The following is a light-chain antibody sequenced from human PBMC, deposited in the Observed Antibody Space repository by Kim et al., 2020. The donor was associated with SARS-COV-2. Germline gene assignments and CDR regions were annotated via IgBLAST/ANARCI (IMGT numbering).Light chain of an antibody. CDR1: QQIYTY. CDR2: RAS. Sequence: EIVMTQSPVTLSVSPGERATLSCRASQQIYTYLAWYQQKPGQAPRLLISRASTRATGVPARFSGSGSGTDFTLTIISLQSEDFAVYYCQQYLNWPLTFGQGTKWISN. J-gene: IGKJ1*01. V-gene: IGKV3-15*01. CDR3: QQYLNWPLT.